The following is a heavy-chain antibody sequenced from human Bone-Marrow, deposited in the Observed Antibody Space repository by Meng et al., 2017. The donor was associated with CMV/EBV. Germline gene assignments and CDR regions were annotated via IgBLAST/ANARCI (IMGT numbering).Heavy chain of an antibody. CDR2: ISYDGSNK. Sequence: GESLKISCVASGFRFDDYGMHWVRQAPGKGLEWVAVISYDGSNKYYADSVKGRFTISRDNSKNTLYLQMNSLRAEDTAVYYCAGDFSGSYYFDYWGQGTLVTVSS. D-gene: IGHD1-26*01. J-gene: IGHJ4*02. CDR1: GFRFDDYG. V-gene: IGHV3-30*19. CDR3: AGDFSGSYYFDY.